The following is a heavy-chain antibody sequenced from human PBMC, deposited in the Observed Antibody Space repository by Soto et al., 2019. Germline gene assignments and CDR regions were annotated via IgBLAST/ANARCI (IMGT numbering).Heavy chain of an antibody. CDR2: VSGGSGTT. CDR3: TRWNGDADY. D-gene: IGHD1-1*01. V-gene: IGHV3-23*01. CDR1: GFRYSTYG. Sequence: EVQLLESGGGMVQPGGSLRLSCAVSGFRYSTYGVTWVRQAPGKGLEWVSGVSGGSGTTHYKDSVRGRLTVTGDNSKNTVYLEMNSLRLEDTAVYYCTRWNGDADYWGQGTLVAVSS. J-gene: IGHJ4*02.